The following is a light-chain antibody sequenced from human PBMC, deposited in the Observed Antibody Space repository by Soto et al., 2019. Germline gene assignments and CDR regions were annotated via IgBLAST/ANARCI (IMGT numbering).Light chain of an antibody. CDR2: GAS. CDR3: QQFNSWPTYT. CDR1: QNVGRN. V-gene: IGKV3-15*01. J-gene: IGKJ2*01. Sequence: EILLTQSPAILSVSPGERATLSCRASQNVGRNLAWYQQKPGQAPRLLMYGASTRATGIPARLSGSGSGTEFTLTISSLPSEAFAVYYCQQFNSWPTYTFGQGTKLEIK.